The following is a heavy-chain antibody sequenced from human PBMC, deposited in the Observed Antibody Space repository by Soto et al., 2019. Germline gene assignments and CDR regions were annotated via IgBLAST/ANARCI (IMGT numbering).Heavy chain of an antibody. V-gene: IGHV1-18*01. J-gene: IGHJ4*02. Sequence: EASVKVSCKASGYTFTSYGISWVRQAPGQGLEWMGWISAYNGNTNYAQKFQGRVTITADESTSTAYMELSSLRSEDTAVYYCARYTYYDFWSGYLSYWGQGTLVTVSS. CDR1: GYTFTSYG. CDR3: ARYTYYDFWSGYLSY. D-gene: IGHD3-3*01. CDR2: ISAYNGNT.